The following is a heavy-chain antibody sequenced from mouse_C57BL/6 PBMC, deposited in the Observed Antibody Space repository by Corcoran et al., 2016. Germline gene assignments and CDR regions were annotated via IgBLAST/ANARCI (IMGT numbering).Heavy chain of an antibody. CDR1: GVSLSTSGMS. J-gene: IGHJ4*01. Sequence: VTLKESGPGLLQSSQTPRLTCSVSGVSLSTSGMSVSWIRQPAGKGLEWLAHIYWDDDKRYNPSLKSRPTISKDTSRNQVFLKITSVDTADTATYYCARSPIYDGYPLDYWGQGTSVTVSS. V-gene: IGHV8-12*01. CDR3: ARSPIYDGYPLDY. CDR2: IYWDDDK. D-gene: IGHD2-3*01.